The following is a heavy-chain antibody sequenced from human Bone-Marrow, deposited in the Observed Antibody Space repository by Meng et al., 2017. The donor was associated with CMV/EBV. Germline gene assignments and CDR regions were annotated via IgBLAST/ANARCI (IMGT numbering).Heavy chain of an antibody. CDR3: ARDSSMDLGDAFDS. V-gene: IGHV1-69*05. J-gene: IGHJ3*02. Sequence: SVKVSCKASGGTFSSYAISWVRQAPGQGLEWMGGIIPIFGTANYAQKFQGRVTITTDESTSTAYMELSSLRSEDTAVYYCARDSSMDLGDAFDSWGQGTMVTVSS. D-gene: IGHD6-13*01. CDR2: IIPIFGTA. CDR1: GGTFSSYA.